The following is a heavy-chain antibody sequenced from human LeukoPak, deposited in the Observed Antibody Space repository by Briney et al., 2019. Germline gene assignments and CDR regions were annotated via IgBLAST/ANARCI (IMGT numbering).Heavy chain of an antibody. V-gene: IGHV1-69-2*01. CDR3: ATGKGAFDI. CDR2: VDPEDGGT. Sequence: GASVKVSCKVSEYTFTDYYMHWVQQAPGKGLEWMGLVDPEDGGTIYAEKFQGRVTITADTSTDTAYMELSSLRSEDTAVYYCATGKGAFDIWGQGTMVTVSS. CDR1: EYTFTDYY. J-gene: IGHJ3*02.